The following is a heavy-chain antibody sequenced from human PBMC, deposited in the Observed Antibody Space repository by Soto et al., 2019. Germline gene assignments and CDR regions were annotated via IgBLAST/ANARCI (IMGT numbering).Heavy chain of an antibody. J-gene: IGHJ4*02. CDR3: AREDQDYYDRSGNPFDY. D-gene: IGHD3-22*01. V-gene: IGHV4-34*01. CDR2: INHSGST. CDR1: GGSFSGYY. Sequence: SETLSLTCAVYGGSFSGYYCSWIRQPPWKGLEWIGEINHSGSTNYNPSLKSRVTISEDTSKKQFYLKLSSVTAADTAVYYCAREDQDYYDRSGNPFDYSGQGTLVTVSS.